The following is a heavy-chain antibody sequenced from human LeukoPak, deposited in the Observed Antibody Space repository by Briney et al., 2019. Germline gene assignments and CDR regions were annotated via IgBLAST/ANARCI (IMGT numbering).Heavy chain of an antibody. CDR3: ARRGPRNRSSRKTNFDY. D-gene: IGHD6-13*01. V-gene: IGHV4-34*01. CDR2: INHSGST. J-gene: IGHJ4*02. Sequence: SETLSLTCAVYGGSFSGYYWSWIRQPPGKGLEWIGEINHSGSTNYNPSLKSRVTISVDTSKNQFSLKLSSVTAADTAIYYCARRGPRNRSSRKTNFDYWGQGTLVTVSS. CDR1: GGSFSGYY.